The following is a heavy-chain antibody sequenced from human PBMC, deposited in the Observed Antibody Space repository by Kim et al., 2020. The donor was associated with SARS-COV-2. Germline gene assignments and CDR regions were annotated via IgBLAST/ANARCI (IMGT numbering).Heavy chain of an antibody. Sequence: GGSLRLSCAASRFTFTDAWMSWVRQAPGKGLEWVGRIKSKTDGGTSDYAAPVKGRVTVSRDDSKNTLYLQMNSLTIEDTAMYYCTTDPPGNYWGRGTLVT. CDR2: IKSKTDGGTS. V-gene: IGHV3-15*01. CDR1: RFTFTDAW. CDR3: TTDPPGNY. J-gene: IGHJ4*02.